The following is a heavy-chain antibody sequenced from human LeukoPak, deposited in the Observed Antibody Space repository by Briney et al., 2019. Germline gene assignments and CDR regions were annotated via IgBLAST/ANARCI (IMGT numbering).Heavy chain of an antibody. V-gene: IGHV1-69*05. Sequence: SVKVSCKASGGTFSNYAINWVRQAPGQGLEWMGGIIPMFGTVKYAQKLQGRVTLRTDESTSTAYMELSSLTSEDTAVYYCVFDSSGYLSRSLPPYFDHWGQGTLVIVSS. CDR2: IIPMFGTV. CDR1: GGTFSNYA. D-gene: IGHD3-22*01. CDR3: VFDSSGYLSRSLPPYFDH. J-gene: IGHJ4*02.